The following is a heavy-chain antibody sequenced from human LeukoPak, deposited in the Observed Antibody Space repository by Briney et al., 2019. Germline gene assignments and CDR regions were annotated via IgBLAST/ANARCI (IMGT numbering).Heavy chain of an antibody. CDR2: IYYSGST. D-gene: IGHD6-13*01. CDR1: GGSISSYY. V-gene: IGHV4-59*08. Sequence: SETLSLTCTVSGGSISSYYWSWIRQPPGKGLEWIGYIYYSGSTNYNPSLKSRVTISVDTSKNQFSLKLSSVTAADTAVYYCARVVRISSSWQYYYYGMDVWGQGTTVTVSS. J-gene: IGHJ6*02. CDR3: ARVVRISSSWQYYYYGMDV.